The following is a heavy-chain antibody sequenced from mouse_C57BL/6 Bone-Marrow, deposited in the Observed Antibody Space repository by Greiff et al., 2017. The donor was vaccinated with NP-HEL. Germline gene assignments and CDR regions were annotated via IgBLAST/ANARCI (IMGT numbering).Heavy chain of an antibody. CDR3: ARAPGGGFAY. CDR2: ISYDGSN. Sequence: EVKLQESGPGLVKPSQSLSLTCSVTGYSITSGYYWNWIRQFPGNKLEWMGYISYDGSNNYNPSLKNRISITRDTSKNQFFLKLNSVTTEDTATYYCARAPGGGFAYWGQGTLVTVSA. J-gene: IGHJ3*01. CDR1: GYSITSGYY. V-gene: IGHV3-6*01.